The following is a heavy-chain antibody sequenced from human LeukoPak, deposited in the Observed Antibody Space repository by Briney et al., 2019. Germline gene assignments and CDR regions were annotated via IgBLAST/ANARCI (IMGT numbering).Heavy chain of an antibody. CDR2: ISSSSSYT. J-gene: IGHJ6*04. Sequence: GGSLRLSCAASGFTFSDYYMSWIRQAPGKGLEWVSYISSSSSYTNYADSVKGRFTISRDNAKNSLYLQMNSLRAEDTAVYYCARDYDILTGYHDYGMDVWGKGTTVTVSS. V-gene: IGHV3-11*06. D-gene: IGHD3-9*01. CDR3: ARDYDILTGYHDYGMDV. CDR1: GFTFSDYY.